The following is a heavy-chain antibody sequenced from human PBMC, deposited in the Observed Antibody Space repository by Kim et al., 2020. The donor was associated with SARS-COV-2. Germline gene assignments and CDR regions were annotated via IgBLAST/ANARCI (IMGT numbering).Heavy chain of an antibody. CDR3: ARGLRVYYGSGSYYDY. D-gene: IGHD3-10*01. Sequence: SLKSRGTISVDTSKNQFSLKLSSVTAADTAVYYCARGLRVYYGSGSYYDYWGQGTLVTVSS. V-gene: IGHV4-34*01. J-gene: IGHJ4*02.